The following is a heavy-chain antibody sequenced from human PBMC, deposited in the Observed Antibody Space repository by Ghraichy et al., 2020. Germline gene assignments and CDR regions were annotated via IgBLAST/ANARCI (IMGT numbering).Heavy chain of an antibody. CDR3: ARGSRVVRFYYYDGMDV. CDR1: GFPFSSYS. CDR2: ITGSGRTK. V-gene: IGHV3-48*02. J-gene: IGHJ6*02. D-gene: IGHD4-23*01. Sequence: SLRLSCVGSGFPFSSYSFNWVRQSPGKGLEWVSYITGSGRTKSYADSVKGRFTISRDNAQNSLYLQMNSLRDEDTAVYYCARGSRVVRFYYYDGMDVWGQGTTVTVSS.